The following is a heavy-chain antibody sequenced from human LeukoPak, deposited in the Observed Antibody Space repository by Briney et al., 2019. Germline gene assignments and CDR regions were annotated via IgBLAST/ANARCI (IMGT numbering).Heavy chain of an antibody. V-gene: IGHV3-49*04. D-gene: IGHD5-12*01. CDR1: GFTFGDYA. J-gene: IGHJ5*02. CDR3: AKRLADP. CDR2: IRSKEYDATI. Sequence: GGSLRLSCAASGFTFGDYAIIWVRQAPGKGLEWVSIIRSKEYDATIEYAASVKGRFTISRDDSKSIAYLQMNSLRAEDTAVYYCAKRLADPWGQGTLVTVSS.